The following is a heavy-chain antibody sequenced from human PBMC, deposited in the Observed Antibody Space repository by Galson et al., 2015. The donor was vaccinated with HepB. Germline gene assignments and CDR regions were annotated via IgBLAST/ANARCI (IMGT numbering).Heavy chain of an antibody. D-gene: IGHD3-3*01. CDR1: GGTFSSYA. CDR3: ARVVAQTYNDFWSGWSNWFDP. V-gene: IGHV1-69*06. CDR2: IIPIFGTA. J-gene: IGHJ5*02. Sequence: SVKVSCKASGGTFSSYAISWVRQAPGQGLEWMGGIIPIFGTANYAQKFQGRVTITADKSTSTAYMELSSLRSEDTAVYYCARVVAQTYNDFWSGWSNWFDPWGQGTLVTVSS.